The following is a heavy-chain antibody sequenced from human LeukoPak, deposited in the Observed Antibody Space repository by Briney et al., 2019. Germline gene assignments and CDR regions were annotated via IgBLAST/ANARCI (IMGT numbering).Heavy chain of an antibody. CDR3: ARDLTSHDSSGYYFYYNGMDV. CDR1: GYSFNTYG. Sequence: GASVKVSCKASGYSFNTYGVNWVRQVPGQGLEWLGWISVSNGHTNYAQKVQGRVTMTADTSTSTANMELRSLRSEDTAVYYCARDLTSHDSSGYYFYYNGMDVWGQGTTVSVSS. V-gene: IGHV1-18*01. D-gene: IGHD3-22*01. J-gene: IGHJ6*02. CDR2: ISVSNGHT.